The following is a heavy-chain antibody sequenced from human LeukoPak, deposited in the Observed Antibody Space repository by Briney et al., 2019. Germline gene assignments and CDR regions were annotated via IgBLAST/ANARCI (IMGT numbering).Heavy chain of an antibody. D-gene: IGHD2-2*01. CDR1: GYTLIELF. V-gene: IGHV1-24*01. Sequence: ASVKVSCKVSGYTLIELFMHWVRQAPGKGLEWMGGFDPEDGEIIYAQKFQGRVTMTEDTSTDTAYMELNSLRSEDTAVYYCAADDAYCSSTSCTNYYYYYGMDVWGQGTTVTVSS. CDR3: AADDAYCSSTSCTNYYYYYGMDV. CDR2: FDPEDGEI. J-gene: IGHJ6*02.